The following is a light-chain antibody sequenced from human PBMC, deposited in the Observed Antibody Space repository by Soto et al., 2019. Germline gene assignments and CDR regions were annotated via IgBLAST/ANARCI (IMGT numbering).Light chain of an antibody. CDR1: QSVSSN. J-gene: IGKJ4*01. CDR2: VAS. Sequence: EIVMTQSPATLSVSPGERATLSCRASQSVSSNLAWYQQQPGQTPNLLIYVASTRATGIPARFSGSGSGTEFTLTISSLQSEDFAVYYCQQYNVWPLTFGGGTKVEFK. CDR3: QQYNVWPLT. V-gene: IGKV3-15*01.